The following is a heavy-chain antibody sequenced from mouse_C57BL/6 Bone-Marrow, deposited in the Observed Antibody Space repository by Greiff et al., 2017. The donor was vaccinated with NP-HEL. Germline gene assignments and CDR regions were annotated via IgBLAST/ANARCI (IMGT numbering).Heavy chain of an antibody. D-gene: IGHD1-1*01. CDR3: ARESGSSWDWYFDV. Sequence: EVQLQESGPELVKPGASVKIPCKASGYTFTDYNMDWVKQSHGKSLEWIGDINPNNGGTIYNQKFKGKATLTVDKSSSTAYMELRSLTSEDTAVYYCARESGSSWDWYFDVWGTGTTVTVSS. J-gene: IGHJ1*03. V-gene: IGHV1-18*01. CDR2: INPNNGGT. CDR1: GYTFTDYN.